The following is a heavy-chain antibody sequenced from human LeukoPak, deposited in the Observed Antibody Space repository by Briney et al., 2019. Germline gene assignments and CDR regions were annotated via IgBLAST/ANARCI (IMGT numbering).Heavy chain of an antibody. V-gene: IGHV1-18*01. CDR1: GYTFSSYG. Sequence: AASVKVSCKASGYTFSSYGITWVRQAPGQGLEWMGWITVYNGNTHYARKFQGRVTMTTDTSTSTAYMELRSLRSDDTAVYYCARHHGTYGSSSHFDFWGQGTLVTVSS. CDR2: ITVYNGNT. D-gene: IGHD6-6*01. CDR3: ARHHGTYGSSSHFDF. J-gene: IGHJ4*02.